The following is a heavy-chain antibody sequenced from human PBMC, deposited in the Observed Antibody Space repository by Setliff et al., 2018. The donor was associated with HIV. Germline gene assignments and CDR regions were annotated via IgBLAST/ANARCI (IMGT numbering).Heavy chain of an antibody. CDR2: ISAYNLNT. V-gene: IGHV1-18*01. J-gene: IGHJ4*02. Sequence: ASVKVSCKTSGYTFSRYGFSWVRQAPGQGLEWMGWISAYNLNTNYAQKFQGRVTMTTDTSASTGYMELRSLRSDDTAVYYCARWNFMTTVTFDYWGQGTLVTVSS. CDR1: GYTFSRYG. CDR3: ARWNFMTTVTFDY. D-gene: IGHD4-4*01.